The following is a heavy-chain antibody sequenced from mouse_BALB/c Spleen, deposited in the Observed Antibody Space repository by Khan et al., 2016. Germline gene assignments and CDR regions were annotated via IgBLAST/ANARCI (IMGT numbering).Heavy chain of an antibody. V-gene: IGHV3-8*02. Sequence: EVQLQESGPSLVKPSQTLSLTCSVTGDSITSGYWNWIRKFPGNKLEYVGYISYSGSTYYNPSLKSRISITRDTSKSHYYLQLNSVTTKDTATYYCASYDGYSFAYWGQGTLVTVSA. CDR2: ISYSGST. CDR3: ASYDGYSFAY. J-gene: IGHJ3*01. CDR1: GDSITSGY. D-gene: IGHD2-3*01.